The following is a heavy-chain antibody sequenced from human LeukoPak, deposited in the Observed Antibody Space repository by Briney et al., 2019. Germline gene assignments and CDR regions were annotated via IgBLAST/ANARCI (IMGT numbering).Heavy chain of an antibody. CDR2: FDPEDGET. Sequence: ASVKVSCKVSGYTLTELSMHWVRQARGKGLEGLGGFDPEDGETIYAQKFQGRVTMTEDTSTDTAYMELSSLRSEDTAVYYCATVSIVSGSYAFDYWGQGTVVTVSS. CDR3: ATVSIVSGSYAFDY. V-gene: IGHV1-24*01. CDR1: GYTLTELS. J-gene: IGHJ4*02. D-gene: IGHD3-16*01.